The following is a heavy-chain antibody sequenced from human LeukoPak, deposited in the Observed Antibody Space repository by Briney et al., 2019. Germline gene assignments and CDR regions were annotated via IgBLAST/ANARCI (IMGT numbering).Heavy chain of an antibody. CDR3: ARGAYDILTGYLIDY. CDR2: IYYSGST. Sequence: PSETLSLTCTVSGGSISSYYWSWIRQPPGKGLEWIGYIYYSGSTNYNPSLKSRVTISVDTSKNQFSLKLSSVTAADTAVYYCARGAYDILTGYLIDYWGQGTLVTVSS. D-gene: IGHD3-9*01. V-gene: IGHV4-59*01. J-gene: IGHJ4*02. CDR1: GGSISSYY.